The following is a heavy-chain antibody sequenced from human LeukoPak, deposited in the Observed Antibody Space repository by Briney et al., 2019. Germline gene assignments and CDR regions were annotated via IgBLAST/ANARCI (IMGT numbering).Heavy chain of an antibody. CDR1: SGSISTSNYY. V-gene: IGHV4-39*07. CDR2: IFYSGST. Sequence: SETLSLTCTVSSGSISTSNYYWGWVRQPPGKALEWIGNIFYSGSTYYSPSLKSRVTISLDTSRNQFSLKLNSVTAADTAVYYCAKGHDSSGYYPDYWGQGTLVTVSS. D-gene: IGHD3-22*01. J-gene: IGHJ4*02. CDR3: AKGHDSSGYYPDY.